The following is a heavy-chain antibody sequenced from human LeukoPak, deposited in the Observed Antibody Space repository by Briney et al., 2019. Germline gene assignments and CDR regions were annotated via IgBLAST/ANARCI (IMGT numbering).Heavy chain of an antibody. CDR2: IYTSGST. Sequence: SEALSLTCTVSGGSISSYYWSWIRQPAGKGLEWIGRIYTSGSTNYNPSLKSRVTISVDKSKNQFSLKLSSVTAADTAVYYCARYVYYDSSGYYFDYWGQGTLVTVSS. CDR1: GGSISSYY. CDR3: ARYVYYDSSGYYFDY. J-gene: IGHJ4*02. D-gene: IGHD3-22*01. V-gene: IGHV4-4*07.